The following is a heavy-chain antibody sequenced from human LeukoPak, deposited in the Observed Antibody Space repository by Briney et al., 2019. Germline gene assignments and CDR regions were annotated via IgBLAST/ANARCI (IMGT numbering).Heavy chain of an antibody. J-gene: IGHJ4*02. D-gene: IGHD5-18*01. Sequence: PSETLFLTCTVSGGSISSSSAYWGWIRQPPGKGLEWIGSIYCSKNTYYNPSLKSRVTISADTSKNQFSLTLGSVSATDTAVYYCVSPRGFSYGYFDYWGQGTLVTVS. CDR3: VSPRGFSYGYFDY. V-gene: IGHV4-39*01. CDR2: IYCSKNT. CDR1: GGSISSSSAY.